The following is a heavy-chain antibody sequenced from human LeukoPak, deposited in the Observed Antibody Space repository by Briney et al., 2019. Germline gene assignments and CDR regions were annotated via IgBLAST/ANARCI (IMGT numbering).Heavy chain of an antibody. J-gene: IGHJ4*02. V-gene: IGHV1-18*01. D-gene: IGHD1-26*01. CDR3: ARWSHYSGIVGATRDY. CDR2: ISAYNGNT. Sequence: GASVTVSCKASGYTFTSYGISWVRQAPGQGLEWMGWISAYNGNTNYAQKLQGRVTMTTDTSTSTAYMELRSLRSDDTAVYYCARWSHYSGIVGATRDYWGQGTLVTVSS. CDR1: GYTFTSYG.